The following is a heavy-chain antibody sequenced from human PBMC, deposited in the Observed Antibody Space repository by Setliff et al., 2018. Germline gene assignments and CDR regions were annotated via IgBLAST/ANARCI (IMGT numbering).Heavy chain of an antibody. CDR3: VCFSWRGCSGDTCYSGDDSFDM. V-gene: IGHV3-23*01. CDR1: GFTFSNYA. D-gene: IGHD2-15*01. Sequence: PGGSLRLSCATSGFTFSNYAMGWVRQAPGKGLEWVSAISGSGGSTYYLDSVKGRFTVSRDNSKDTLYLQMNSLRVEDSAIYYCVCFSWRGCSGDTCYSGDDSFDMWGQGTEVTVSS. CDR2: ISGSGGST. J-gene: IGHJ3*02.